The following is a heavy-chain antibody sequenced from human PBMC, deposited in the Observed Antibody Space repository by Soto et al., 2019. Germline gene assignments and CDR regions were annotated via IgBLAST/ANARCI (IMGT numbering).Heavy chain of an antibody. V-gene: IGHV4-31*03. CDR1: GGSISSGGCY. J-gene: IGHJ5*02. CDR2: IYYSGST. CDR3: ARDPRDWNTGDNWFDP. D-gene: IGHD1-1*01. Sequence: PSETLSLTCTVSGGSISSGGCYWSWIRQHPGKGLEWIGYIYYSGSTYYNPSLKSRVTISVDTSKNQFSLKLSSVTAADTAVYYCARDPRDWNTGDNWFDPWGQGTLVTVYS.